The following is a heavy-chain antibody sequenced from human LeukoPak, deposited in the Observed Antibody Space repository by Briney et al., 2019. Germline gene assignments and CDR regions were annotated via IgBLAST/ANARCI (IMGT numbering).Heavy chain of an antibody. Sequence: GGSLRLSCTTSKFNFNSYGMTWVRQAPGKGLEWVSSISGSGGSTQYAASVQGRFTISRDNSKNTLYLQMNSLRAEDTAVYYCAKDQGGYSYGSYFDYWGQGTLVTVSS. V-gene: IGHV3-23*01. J-gene: IGHJ4*02. CDR1: KFNFNSYG. CDR3: AKDQGGYSYGSYFDY. CDR2: ISGSGGST. D-gene: IGHD5-18*01.